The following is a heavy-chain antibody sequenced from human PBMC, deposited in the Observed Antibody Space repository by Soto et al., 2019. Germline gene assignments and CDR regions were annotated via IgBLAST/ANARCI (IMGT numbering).Heavy chain of an antibody. V-gene: IGHV2-5*02. J-gene: IGHJ2*01. CDR2: IYWDDDK. D-gene: IGHD1-1*01. CDR3: AHSSPERGVWYFDL. Sequence: QITLKESGPTLVKPTQTLTLTCTFSGFSLSTSGVGVGWIRQPPGKALEWLALIYWDDDKRYSPSLKGRVTVTKDTFKNRVVSTMTNIDPVDTPTYYCAHSSPERGVWYFDLWGRGTLVTVSS. CDR1: GFSLSTSGVG.